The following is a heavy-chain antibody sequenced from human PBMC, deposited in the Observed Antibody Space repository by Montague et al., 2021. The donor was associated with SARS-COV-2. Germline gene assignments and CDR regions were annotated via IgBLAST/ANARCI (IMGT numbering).Heavy chain of an antibody. CDR1: GGSTNYYY. D-gene: IGHD2-8*01. V-gene: IGHV4-59*01. CDR2: MYYSGST. J-gene: IGHJ6*02. Sequence: SETLSLTCIVSGGSTNYYYWSWIRQSPGKGLEWIGYMYYSGSTNYNPSXXSRVTMSIDRSKNQFSLKLRSVTAADTAVYYCARAARYCTNGVCQTYYYYGLDVWGQGTTVTVSS. CDR3: ARAARYCTNGVCQTYYYYGLDV.